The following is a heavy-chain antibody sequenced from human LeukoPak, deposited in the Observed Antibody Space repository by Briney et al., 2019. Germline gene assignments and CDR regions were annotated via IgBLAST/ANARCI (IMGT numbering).Heavy chain of an antibody. J-gene: IGHJ3*02. CDR3: ARDSLLAYYYDSSGYYVRDAFDI. V-gene: IGHV3-20*04. Sequence: PGGSLRLSCAASGFXFDDYGISWVRQAPGKGLEWVSGINWNGGSTGYADSVKGRFTISRDNAKNSLYLQMNSLRAEDTALYYCARDSLLAYYYDSSGYYVRDAFDIWGQGTMVTVSS. CDR1: GFXFDDYG. CDR2: INWNGGST. D-gene: IGHD3-22*01.